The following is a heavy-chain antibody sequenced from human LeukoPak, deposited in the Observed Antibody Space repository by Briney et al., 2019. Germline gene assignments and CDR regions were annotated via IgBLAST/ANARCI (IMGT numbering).Heavy chain of an antibody. CDR2: ISGSGGST. D-gene: IGHD6-13*01. CDR3: AKEGGVSSSWYYFDY. V-gene: IGHV3-23*01. J-gene: IGHJ4*02. Sequence: PGGSLRLSCAASGFSFSSYDMSWVRQAPGKGLEWVSAISGSGGSTYYADSVKGRFTISRDNSKNTLYLQMNSLRAEDTAVYYCAKEGGVSSSWYYFDYWGQGTLVTVSS. CDR1: GFSFSSYD.